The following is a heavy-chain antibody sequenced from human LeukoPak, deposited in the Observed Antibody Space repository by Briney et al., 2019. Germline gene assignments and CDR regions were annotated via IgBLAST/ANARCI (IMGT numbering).Heavy chain of an antibody. D-gene: IGHD2-15*01. CDR2: IWYDGSNK. V-gene: IGHV3-33*06. J-gene: IGHJ5*02. CDR3: AKDREGYCSGGSCYPGWFDP. CDR1: GFTFSSYG. Sequence: GRSLRLSCAASGFTFSSYGMHWVRQAPGKGLGWVAVIWYDGSNKYYADSVKGRFTISRDNSKNTLYLQMNSLRAEDTAVYYCAKDREGYCSGGSCYPGWFDPWGQGTLVTVSS.